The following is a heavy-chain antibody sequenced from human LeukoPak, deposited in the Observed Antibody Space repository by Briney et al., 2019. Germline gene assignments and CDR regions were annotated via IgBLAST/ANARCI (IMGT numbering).Heavy chain of an antibody. CDR2: MHTMGSP. J-gene: IGHJ5*01. V-gene: IGHV3-66*02. D-gene: IGHD3-3*01. CDR3: ASHVLRFLEWFSFDC. CDR1: GFTVSRKY. Sequence: GGSRSLAWAVAGFTVSRKYMRWVRQAARKVRGWDGAMHTMGSPYYEGCAKGRFTISSDNSKNTLYRQMNSLRAEDTAVYYCASHVLRFLEWFSFDCWGKGTLVTVSS.